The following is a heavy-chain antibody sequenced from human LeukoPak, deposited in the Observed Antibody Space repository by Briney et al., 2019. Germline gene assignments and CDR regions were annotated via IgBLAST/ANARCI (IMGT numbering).Heavy chain of an antibody. CDR3: AKGESRGGFSSWFYFDY. CDR1: GFTVSNNY. D-gene: IGHD6-13*01. J-gene: IGHJ4*02. V-gene: IGHV3-66*01. Sequence: GGSLRLSCAASGFTVSNNYMSWVRQAPGKGLEWVSIIYSGGSTYYADSVKGRFTISRDNSKNTLYLQMNSLRAEDTAVYYCAKGESRGGFSSWFYFDYWGQGTLVTVSS. CDR2: IYSGGST.